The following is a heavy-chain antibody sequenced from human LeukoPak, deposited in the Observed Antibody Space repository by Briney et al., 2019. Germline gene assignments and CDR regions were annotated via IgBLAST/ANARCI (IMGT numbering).Heavy chain of an antibody. D-gene: IGHD2-15*01. CDR3: ARGRAATLKKGNWFDP. Sequence: AVQVSCKACGGTFSSYAISWVRQAPGQGLEWMGGIIPIFGTANYAQKFQGRVTNPADKYTNTAYKKLSSLRFEDTAVYYCARGRAATLKKGNWFDPWGQGTLVTVSS. CDR2: IIPIFGTA. CDR1: GGTFSSYA. V-gene: IGHV1-69*06. J-gene: IGHJ5*02.